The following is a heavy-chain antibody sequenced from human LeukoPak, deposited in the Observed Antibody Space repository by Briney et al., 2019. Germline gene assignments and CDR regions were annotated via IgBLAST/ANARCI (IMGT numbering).Heavy chain of an antibody. CDR2: IYYSGST. V-gene: IGHV4-39*07. CDR3: AREGTVRDYGRSLNFDY. J-gene: IGHJ4*02. CDR1: GVSISSSNSY. D-gene: IGHD4-17*01. Sequence: SETLSLTCAVSGVSISSSNSYWGWIRQPPGEGLEWVGGIYYSGSTYYNPSLTGRVTISVDTSKNQLSLRLSSVTAADTAVYYCAREGTVRDYGRSLNFDYWGQGTLVTVSS.